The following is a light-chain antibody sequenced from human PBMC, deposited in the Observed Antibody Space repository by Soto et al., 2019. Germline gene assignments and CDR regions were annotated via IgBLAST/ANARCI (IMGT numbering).Light chain of an antibody. CDR1: QSISSF. V-gene: IGKV1-39*01. Sequence: DIQMTQSPSSLSASVGDRVTIACRASQSISSFLSWYQQKPGKAPKLLIYAASSLKSGVPSRFSGSGSGTDFTLTISSLQPEDFATYYYQQSYSTPRTFGQGTKLEIK. CDR2: AAS. CDR3: QQSYSTPRT. J-gene: IGKJ2*01.